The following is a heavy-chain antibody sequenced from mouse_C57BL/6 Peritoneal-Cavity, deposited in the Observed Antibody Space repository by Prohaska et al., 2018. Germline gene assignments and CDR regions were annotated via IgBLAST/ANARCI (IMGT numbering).Heavy chain of an antibody. CDR3: AREGGTGTFAY. V-gene: IGHV1-76*01. CDR2: IYPGSGNT. Sequence: QVQLKQSGAELVRPGASVKLSCKASGYTFTDYYINWVKQRPGQGLEWIARIYPGSGNTYYNEKFKGKATLTAEKSSSTAYMQLSSLTSEDSAVYFCAREGGTGTFAYWGQGTLVTVSA. J-gene: IGHJ3*01. CDR1: GYTFTDYY. D-gene: IGHD4-1*01.